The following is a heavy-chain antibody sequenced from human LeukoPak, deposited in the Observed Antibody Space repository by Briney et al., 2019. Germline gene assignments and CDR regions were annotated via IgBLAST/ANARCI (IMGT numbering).Heavy chain of an antibody. Sequence: GGSLRLSCVVSGFTFSDYWMHWVRQAPGKGLEWVANIKLDGSEKNYVDSVKGRFTISRDNTKNSLYLQMNSLRVEDTAVFYCARDQYDTWSRRGNFDSWGQGTLVIVSS. CDR1: GFTFSDYW. D-gene: IGHD3-3*01. J-gene: IGHJ4*02. CDR3: ARDQYDTWSRRGNFDS. CDR2: IKLDGSEK. V-gene: IGHV3-7*03.